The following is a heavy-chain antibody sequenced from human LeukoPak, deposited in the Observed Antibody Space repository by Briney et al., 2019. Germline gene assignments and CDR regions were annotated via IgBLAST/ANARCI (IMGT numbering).Heavy chain of an antibody. CDR2: IYYSGST. Sequence: SETLSLTXTVSGGSISSSSYYWGWISQPPGKGLQWIGSIYYSGSTYYNPSLKSRVAISVDTSKNQFSLKLSSVTAADTAVYYCAGDGQRVSGNWGQGTLVTVSS. D-gene: IGHD6-6*01. V-gene: IGHV4-39*02. J-gene: IGHJ4*02. CDR1: GGSISSSSYY. CDR3: AGDGQRVSGN.